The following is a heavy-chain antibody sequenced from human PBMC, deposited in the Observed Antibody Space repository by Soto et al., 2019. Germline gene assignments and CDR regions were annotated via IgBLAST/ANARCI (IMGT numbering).Heavy chain of an antibody. D-gene: IGHD3-3*01. CDR1: GGSISSGGYY. V-gene: IGHV4-31*03. J-gene: IGHJ4*02. Sequence: QVQLQESGPGLVKPSQTLSLTCTVSGGSISSGGYYWSWIRQHPGKGLEWIGYIYYSGSTNYNPYLKSRVTISVDTSKNQFSLKLSSVTAADTAVYYCARASVLEWLLPDYWGQGTLVTVSS. CDR3: ARASVLEWLLPDY. CDR2: IYYSGST.